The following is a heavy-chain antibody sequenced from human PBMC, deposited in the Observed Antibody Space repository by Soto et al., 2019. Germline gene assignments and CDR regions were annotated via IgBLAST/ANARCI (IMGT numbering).Heavy chain of an antibody. Sequence: GGSLRLSCAASGFTFSSYAMSWVRQAPGKGLEWVSAISGSGGSTYYADSVKGRFTISRDNSKNTLYLQMNSLRAEDTAVYYCAKEMVPPYYGSGSYYNPQRYYGMDVWGQGTTVTVSS. CDR1: GFTFSSYA. D-gene: IGHD3-10*01. CDR3: AKEMVPPYYGSGSYYNPQRYYGMDV. J-gene: IGHJ6*02. CDR2: ISGSGGST. V-gene: IGHV3-23*01.